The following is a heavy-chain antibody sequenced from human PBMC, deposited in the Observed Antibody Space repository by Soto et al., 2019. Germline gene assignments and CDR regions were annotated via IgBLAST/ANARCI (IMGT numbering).Heavy chain of an antibody. CDR3: AREDYYDTGYYVV. J-gene: IGHJ4*02. V-gene: IGHV4-4*07. CDR2: IYTSGTT. CDR1: GGSMSKFY. D-gene: IGHD3-9*01. Sequence: SETLSLTCSVSGGSMSKFYWSWIRKTAGKGLEWMGRIYTSGTTDFNPSLKGRVTMSVDTSKNQFSLKLTSVTAADTALYYCAREDYYDTGYYVVWGQGTQVTVYS.